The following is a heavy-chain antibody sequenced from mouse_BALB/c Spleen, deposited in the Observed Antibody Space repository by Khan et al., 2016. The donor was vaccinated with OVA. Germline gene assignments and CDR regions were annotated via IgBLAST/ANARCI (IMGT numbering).Heavy chain of an antibody. V-gene: IGHV1-20*02. CDR2: INPHIGET. J-gene: IGHJ2*01. CDR3: TRIYRSDFDY. CDR1: GYSFTGYF. D-gene: IGHD1-1*01. Sequence: EVKLLESGPELVRPGASVKISCKASGYSFTGYFMNWVMQSHGKSLEWIGHINPHIGETFYNQRFKDKATLTVDESSSTAHMELRSLASEDSAVYYCTRIYRSDFDYWGQGTTLTVSS.